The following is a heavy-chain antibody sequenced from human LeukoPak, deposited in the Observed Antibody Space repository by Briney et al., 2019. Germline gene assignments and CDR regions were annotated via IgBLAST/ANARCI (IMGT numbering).Heavy chain of an antibody. J-gene: IGHJ4*02. CDR1: GFTFSNYA. CDR2: ISGSGGST. D-gene: IGHD2-2*02. CDR3: AKASIVVVPAAIGY. Sequence: PGGSLRLSCAASGFTFSNYAMTWVRQAPGKGLEWVSGISGSGGSTYYADSVKGRFTVSRDNSKNTLFLQMNSLRAEDTAVYYCAKASIVVVPAAIGYWGQGTLVTVSS. V-gene: IGHV3-23*01.